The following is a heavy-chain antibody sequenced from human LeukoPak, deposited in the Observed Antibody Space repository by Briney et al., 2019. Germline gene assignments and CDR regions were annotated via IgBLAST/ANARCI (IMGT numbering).Heavy chain of an antibody. D-gene: IGHD3-3*01. CDR2: IYYSGST. CDR1: GGSISSYY. V-gene: IGHV4-59*01. Sequence: KPSETLSPTCTVSGGSISSYYWSWIRQPPGKGLEWIGYIYYSGSTNYNPSLKSRVTISVDTSKNQFSLKLSSVTAADTAVYYCARGRFLEWFDYWGQGTLVTVSS. J-gene: IGHJ4*02. CDR3: ARGRFLEWFDY.